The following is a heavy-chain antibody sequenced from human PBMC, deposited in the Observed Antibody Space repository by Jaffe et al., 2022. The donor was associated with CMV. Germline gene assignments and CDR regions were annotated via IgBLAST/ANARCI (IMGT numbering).Heavy chain of an antibody. CDR2: TSHDGSYK. CDR1: GFTFSDYG. J-gene: IGHJ3*01. D-gene: IGHD1-1*01. V-gene: IGHV3-30*18. Sequence: QVHLVESGGGVVQPGRSLRLSCVVSGFTFSDYGAHWVRQSPGKGLEWVAVTSHDGSYKKYADSVKGRFIISRDDSKNTLYLQMDSLRPEDTALYYCAKDLYWRDGKLDTLNDAFDVCGQGTMVTVSS. CDR3: AKDLYWRDGKLDTLNDAFDV.